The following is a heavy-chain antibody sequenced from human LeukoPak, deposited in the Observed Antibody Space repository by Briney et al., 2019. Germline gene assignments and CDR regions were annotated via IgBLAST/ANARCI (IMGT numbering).Heavy chain of an antibody. CDR3: AKLLPPAAGGTYSFDY. V-gene: IGHV3-30*04. Sequence: PGGSLRLSCAASGFTFSSYVMHWVRQAPGKGLEWVAIISYDGSNEYYADSVKGRFTVSRDNSKNTLYLQMNSLRVEDTAVYYCAKLLPPAAGGTYSFDYWGQGTLVTVSS. CDR1: GFTFSSYV. CDR2: ISYDGSNE. D-gene: IGHD6-13*01. J-gene: IGHJ4*02.